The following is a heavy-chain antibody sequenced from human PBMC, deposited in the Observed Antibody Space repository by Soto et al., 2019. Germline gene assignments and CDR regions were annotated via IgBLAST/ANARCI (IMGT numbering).Heavy chain of an antibody. J-gene: IGHJ4*02. CDR3: ARREIQGPIDY. CDR2: IYYSGTT. Sequence: SLSLTCAVTASSLTNSRWWGWIRQPPGKGLEWIGYIYYSGTTYYNPSLKSRVTMSVDTSKNQFSLKLTSVTAVDTAVYYCARREIQGPIDYWGQG. CDR1: ASSLTNSRW. V-gene: IGHV4-28*01. D-gene: IGHD1-26*01.